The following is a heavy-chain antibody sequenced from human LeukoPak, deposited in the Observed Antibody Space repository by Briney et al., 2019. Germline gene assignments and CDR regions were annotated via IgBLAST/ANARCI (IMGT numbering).Heavy chain of an antibody. CDR2: INHSGST. CDR1: GGSISSSSYY. V-gene: IGHV4-39*07. CDR3: ARLFSGWKKYYYYYYMDV. Sequence: TSETLSLTCTVSGGSISSSSYYWGWIRQPPGKGLEWIGDINHSGSTNYNPSLKSRVTISVDTSKNQFSLKLSSVTAADTAVYYCARLFSGWKKYYYYYYMDVWGKGTTVTISS. D-gene: IGHD6-19*01. J-gene: IGHJ6*03.